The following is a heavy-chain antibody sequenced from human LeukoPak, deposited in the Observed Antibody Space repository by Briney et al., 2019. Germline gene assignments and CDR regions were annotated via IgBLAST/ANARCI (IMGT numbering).Heavy chain of an antibody. CDR2: IYYSGST. J-gene: IGHJ5*02. CDR1: GGSISSSRDY. D-gene: IGHD2-15*01. Sequence: IPSETLSLTCTVSGGSISSSRDYWAWLRQPPGKGLDWIANIYYSGSTYYNPSLKSRVTITVDTSTNPFSLKLSSVTAADTAVYYCARGGIVVVVAATTGRNGFDPWGQGTLVTVSS. CDR3: ARGGIVVVVAATTGRNGFDP. V-gene: IGHV4-39*07.